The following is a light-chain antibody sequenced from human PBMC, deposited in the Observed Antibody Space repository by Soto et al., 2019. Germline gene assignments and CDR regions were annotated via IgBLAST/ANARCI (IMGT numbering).Light chain of an antibody. CDR1: QSFTSSY. J-gene: IGKJ4*01. V-gene: IGKV3-20*01. Sequence: IVLTQSPGTLSLSPGEGATLSCRASQSFTSSYFAWYQQKPGQAPRLLIYGVSSRAAGVPDRFSGSGSGTDFSLTISRLEPEDFAAYYCQQYGGYPLTFGGGTKVEIK. CDR3: QQYGGYPLT. CDR2: GVS.